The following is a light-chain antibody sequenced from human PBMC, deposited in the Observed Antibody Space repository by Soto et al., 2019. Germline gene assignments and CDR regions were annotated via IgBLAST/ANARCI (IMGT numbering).Light chain of an antibody. CDR3: QQYYNLPMYT. V-gene: IGKV1-33*01. CDR1: QDISNY. CDR2: DAS. J-gene: IGKJ2*01. Sequence: DIQMTQSPSSLSASVGDRVTITCQASQDISNYLDWYQQKPGKAPKLLIYDASNLETGVPSRFSGSGSGTDFTFTISSLQPEDIATYYCQQYYNLPMYTFGQGTKLEIK.